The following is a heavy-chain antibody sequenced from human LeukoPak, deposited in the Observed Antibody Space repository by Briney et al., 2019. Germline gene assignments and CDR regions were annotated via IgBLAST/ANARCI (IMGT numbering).Heavy chain of an antibody. J-gene: IGHJ3*01. Sequence: KPSGTLSLTCAVSGGSISSSNWWSWVRQPPGKGLEWIGEIYHSGSTNYNPSLKSRATISVDKSQNQFSLKLSSVTAADTAVYYCARVEDNYYGSGISLWGQGTMVTVSS. CDR1: GGSISSSNW. D-gene: IGHD3-10*01. CDR3: ARVEDNYYGSGISL. CDR2: IYHSGST. V-gene: IGHV4-4*02.